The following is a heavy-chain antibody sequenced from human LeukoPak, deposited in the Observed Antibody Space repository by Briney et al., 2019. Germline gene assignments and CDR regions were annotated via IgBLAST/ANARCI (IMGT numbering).Heavy chain of an antibody. CDR3: ARTRTFYGSGSYYLDY. Sequence: GGSLRLSCAASGFTFSSYAMHWVRQAPVKGLEWVAVISYDGSNKYYADSVKGRFTISRDNSKNTLYLQMNSLRAEDTAVYYCARTRTFYGSGSYYLDYWGQGTLVTVSS. D-gene: IGHD3-10*01. CDR2: ISYDGSNK. V-gene: IGHV3-30-3*01. CDR1: GFTFSSYA. J-gene: IGHJ4*02.